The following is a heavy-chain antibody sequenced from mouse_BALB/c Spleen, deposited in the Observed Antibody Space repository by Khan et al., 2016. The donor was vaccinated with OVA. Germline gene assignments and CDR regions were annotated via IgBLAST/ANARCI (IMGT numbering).Heavy chain of an antibody. CDR3: ATDDFYGYYFDY. CDR2: ISGDSNTI. CDR1: GFTFNSYG. Sequence: EVELVESGGGLVQPGGSRKLSCAASGFTFNSYGMHWVRQPPEKGLEWVAYISGDSNTIYYADPVNGRFTISNNNPKNTLFLLMTRLMSEETAMYYGATDDFYGYYFDYWGPGTTLTVS. J-gene: IGHJ2*01. V-gene: IGHV5-17*02. D-gene: IGHD1-1*01.